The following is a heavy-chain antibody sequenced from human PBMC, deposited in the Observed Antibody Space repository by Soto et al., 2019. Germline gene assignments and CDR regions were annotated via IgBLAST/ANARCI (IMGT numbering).Heavy chain of an antibody. Sequence: QVQLQESGPGLVKPSDTMSLTCAVSGYSISSSNWWGWIRKPPGKGLEWIGYVYYSGTTYYNTSLKSRVTMSVDTSKNQFSRKLTSVAAVDTAVYYCARREIQGPIDYWGQGTLVTVSS. CDR1: GYSISSSNW. D-gene: IGHD1-26*01. J-gene: IGHJ4*02. V-gene: IGHV4-28*01. CDR2: VYYSGTT. CDR3: ARREIQGPIDY.